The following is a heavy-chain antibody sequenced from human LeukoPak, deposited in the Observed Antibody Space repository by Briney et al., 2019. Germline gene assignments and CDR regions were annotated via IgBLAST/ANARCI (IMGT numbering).Heavy chain of an antibody. CDR2: ISWNSGSI. V-gene: IGHV3-9*03. J-gene: IGHJ6*03. CDR3: AKGGGYGYYYYMDV. D-gene: IGHD3-22*01. CDR1: GFTVSSNY. Sequence: GGSLRLSCAASGFTVSSNYMSWVRQAPGKGLEWVSGISWNSGSIGYADSVKGRFTISRDNAKNSLYLQMNSLRAEDMALYYCAKGGGYGYYYYMDVWGKGTTVTVSS.